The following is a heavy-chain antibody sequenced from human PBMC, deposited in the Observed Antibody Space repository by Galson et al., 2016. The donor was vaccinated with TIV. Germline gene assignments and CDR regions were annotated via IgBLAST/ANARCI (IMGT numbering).Heavy chain of an antibody. V-gene: IGHV3-23*01. Sequence: SLRLSCAASGFTFSSYAMSWVRQAPGKGLEWVSGISSSGGSTYYPDSVKGRFTISRDNSKKTLDLQVNSLRAEDTAVYYCVKVRWELLPRGAFDIWGQGTKVTVSS. D-gene: IGHD1-26*01. CDR3: VKVRWELLPRGAFDI. CDR1: GFTFSSYA. CDR2: ISSSGGST. J-gene: IGHJ3*02.